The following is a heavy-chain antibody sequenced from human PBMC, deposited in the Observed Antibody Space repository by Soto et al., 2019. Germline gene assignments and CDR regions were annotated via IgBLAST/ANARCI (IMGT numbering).Heavy chain of an antibody. V-gene: IGHV1-2*04. CDR1: GYSFTNYY. J-gene: IGHJ6*02. Sequence: ASVKVSCKASGYSFTNYYINWVRQAPGQGLEWMGRINPNSGGAMYAQKFQGWVTMTRDTSVSTDYMEVTSLRSNDTAVYYCARDQSRGYFYGMDVWGQGTTVTVSS. D-gene: IGHD2-21*01. CDR2: INPNSGGA. CDR3: ARDQSRGYFYGMDV.